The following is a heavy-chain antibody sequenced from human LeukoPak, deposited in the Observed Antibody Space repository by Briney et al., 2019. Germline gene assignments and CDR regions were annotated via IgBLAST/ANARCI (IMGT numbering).Heavy chain of an antibody. J-gene: IGHJ4*02. CDR1: GFTFSSYA. D-gene: IGHD6-19*01. CDR2: ISSNGGST. Sequence: GRSLRLSCAASGFTFSSYAMHWVRQAPGKGLEYVSAISSNGGSTYYANSVKGRFTISRDNSKNTLYLQMGSLRAEDMAVYYCARASSGWAFDYWGQGTLVTVSS. CDR3: ARASSGWAFDY. V-gene: IGHV3-64*01.